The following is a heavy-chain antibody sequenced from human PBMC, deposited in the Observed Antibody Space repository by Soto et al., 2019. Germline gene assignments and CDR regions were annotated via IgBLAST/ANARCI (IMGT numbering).Heavy chain of an antibody. CDR2: ILPMLDIT. Sequence: QVQLVQSGAEVKKPGSSVTVSCKASGGTFSTYTIIWVRQAPGQGLEWMGRILPMLDITNSAQRFQGRVTITADKSTSTAYLELSSLRSEDTAVYYCTLGSWSAETFDIWGRGTMVTVSS. D-gene: IGHD6-13*01. CDR3: TLGSWSAETFDI. V-gene: IGHV1-69*02. CDR1: GGTFSTYT. J-gene: IGHJ3*02.